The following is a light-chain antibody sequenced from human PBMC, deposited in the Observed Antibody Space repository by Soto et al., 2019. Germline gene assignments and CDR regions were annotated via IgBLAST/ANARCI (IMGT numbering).Light chain of an antibody. J-gene: IGLJ1*01. CDR1: TSDVGTFGL. CDR2: EGS. Sequence: QSVLTQPASVSGSPGQSITISCSGTTSDVGTFGLVSWFQQHPGKAPKLMIYEGSKRPAGVSRRFSGSKSGDTASLTIFGLQAEDEADYYCSSYAGSTTFYVFGTGTKVTVL. V-gene: IGLV2-23*01. CDR3: SSYAGSTTFYV.